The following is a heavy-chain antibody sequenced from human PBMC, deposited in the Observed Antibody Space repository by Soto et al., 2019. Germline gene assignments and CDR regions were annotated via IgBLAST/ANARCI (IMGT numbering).Heavy chain of an antibody. CDR2: IYYSGST. J-gene: IGHJ4*02. CDR3: ARHRIAAAGSYDY. D-gene: IGHD6-13*01. V-gene: IGHV4-59*08. CDR1: GGSISSYY. Sequence: QVQLQESGPGLVKPSETLSLTCTVSGGSISSYYWSWIRQPPGKGLEWIGYIYYSGSTNYNPSLKSRVTISVDTSKNQFSLKLSSVTAADTDVYYCARHRIAAAGSYDYWGQGTLVTVSS.